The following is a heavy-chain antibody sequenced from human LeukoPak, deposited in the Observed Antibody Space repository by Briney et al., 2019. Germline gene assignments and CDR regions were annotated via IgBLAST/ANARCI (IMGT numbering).Heavy chain of an antibody. CDR3: AKANAGKPRPFDY. J-gene: IGHJ4*02. D-gene: IGHD1-26*01. CDR1: GFTFSTYA. CDR2: ISGSGAGT. Sequence: GGSLRLSCAASGFTFSTYAMSWVRQAPGKGLEWVSAISGSGAGTYYADSVKGRLTISRDNSKNTLYLQMNSLRAEDTAVYYCAKANAGKPRPFDYWGQGTLVTVSS. V-gene: IGHV3-23*01.